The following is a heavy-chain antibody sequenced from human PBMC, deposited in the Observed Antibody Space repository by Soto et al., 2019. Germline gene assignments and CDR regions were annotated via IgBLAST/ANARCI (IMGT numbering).Heavy chain of an antibody. Sequence: QVQLVESGGGVVQPGRSLRLSCAASGFTFRSYAMHWVRQAPGKGLEWVAVISYDGSNKYYADSVKGRFTISRDNSKNTLYLQMNSLRAEDTAVYYCARDYGDYVSRVDYWGQGTLVTVSS. CDR3: ARDYGDYVSRVDY. D-gene: IGHD4-17*01. J-gene: IGHJ4*02. CDR1: GFTFRSYA. V-gene: IGHV3-30-3*01. CDR2: ISYDGSNK.